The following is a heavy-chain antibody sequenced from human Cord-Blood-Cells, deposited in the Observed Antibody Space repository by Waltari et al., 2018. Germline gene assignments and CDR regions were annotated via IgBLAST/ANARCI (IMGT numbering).Heavy chain of an antibody. CDR1: GHSISSGYY. CDR2: IYHSGST. J-gene: IGHJ4*02. V-gene: IGHV4-38-2*02. Sequence: QVQLQESGPGLVKPSETLSLTCTVSGHSISSGYYWGWIRQPPGKGLEWIGSIYHSGSTYYNPSLKSRVTISVDTSKNQFSLKLSSVTAADTAVYYCARGGAARPVDYWGQGTLVTVSS. CDR3: ARGGAARPVDY. D-gene: IGHD6-6*01.